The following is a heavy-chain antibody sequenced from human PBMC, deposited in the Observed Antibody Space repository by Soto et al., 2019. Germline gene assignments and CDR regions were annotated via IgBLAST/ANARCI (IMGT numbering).Heavy chain of an antibody. J-gene: IGHJ4*02. Sequence: QVQLVESGGGVVQPGRSLRLSCAASGFTFSNHGMHWVRQAPGQGLEWVARIYYDGSHEYYADSVKGRFAISRDSSKNTLYLQMNSLRAEDTAVYYCARGSGSGIFYQLDYWGQGTLVTVSS. CDR2: IYYDGSHE. CDR3: ARGSGSGIFYQLDY. D-gene: IGHD1-26*01. V-gene: IGHV3-33*01. CDR1: GFTFSNHG.